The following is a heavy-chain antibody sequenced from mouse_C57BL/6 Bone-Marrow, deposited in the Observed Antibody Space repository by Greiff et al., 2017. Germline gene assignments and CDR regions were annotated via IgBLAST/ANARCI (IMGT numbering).Heavy chain of an antibody. J-gene: IGHJ4*01. Sequence: ESGPGLVKPSQSLSLTCSVTGYSITSGYYWNWIRQFPGNKLEWMGYISYDGSNNYNPSLKNRISITRDTSKNQFFLKLNSVTTEDTATYYCARGGSNYSYYYAMDYWGQGTSVTVSS. CDR2: ISYDGSN. D-gene: IGHD2-5*01. CDR1: GYSITSGYY. V-gene: IGHV3-6*01. CDR3: ARGGSNYSYYYAMDY.